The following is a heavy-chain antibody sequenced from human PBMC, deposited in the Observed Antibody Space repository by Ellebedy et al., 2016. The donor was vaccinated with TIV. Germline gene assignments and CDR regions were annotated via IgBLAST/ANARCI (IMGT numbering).Heavy chain of an antibody. Sequence: GESLKISCAVSGSTFSGSAMHWVRQASGKGLEWIGRIRSNANCYATEYTSSVNGRFTISRDDSKNTAYLQMNSLETEDTAVYYSAITYYYDSSGYTIDYWGQGTLVTVTS. CDR3: AITYYYDSSGYTIDY. J-gene: IGHJ4*02. CDR2: IRSNANCYAT. V-gene: IGHV3-73*01. D-gene: IGHD3-22*01. CDR1: GSTFSGSA.